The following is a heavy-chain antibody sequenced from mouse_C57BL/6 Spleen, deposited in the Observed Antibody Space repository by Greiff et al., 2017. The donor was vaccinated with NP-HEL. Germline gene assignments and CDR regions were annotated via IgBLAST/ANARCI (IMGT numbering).Heavy chain of an antibody. Sequence: QVTLKESGPGILQSSQTLSLTCSFSGFSLSTSGMGVSWIRQPSGKGLEWLAHIYWDDDKRYNPSLKSRLTISKDTSRNQVFLKITSVDTADTATYYCARRDYYGPWFAYWGQGTLVTVSA. J-gene: IGHJ3*01. D-gene: IGHD1-1*01. CDR1: GFSLSTSGMG. CDR3: ARRDYYGPWFAY. V-gene: IGHV8-12*01. CDR2: IYWDDDK.